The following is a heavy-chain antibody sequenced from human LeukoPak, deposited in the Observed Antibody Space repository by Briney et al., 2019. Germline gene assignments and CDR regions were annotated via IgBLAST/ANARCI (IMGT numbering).Heavy chain of an antibody. Sequence: PSETLSLTCTVSGGSISSYYWSWIRQPPGKGLEWIGYIYYSGSTNYNPSLKSRVTISVDTSKNQFSLKLSSVTAADTAVYYCARLAIAARPYYFDYWGQGTLVTVSS. D-gene: IGHD6-6*01. V-gene: IGHV4-59*08. CDR2: IYYSGST. J-gene: IGHJ4*02. CDR1: GGSISSYY. CDR3: ARLAIAARPYYFDY.